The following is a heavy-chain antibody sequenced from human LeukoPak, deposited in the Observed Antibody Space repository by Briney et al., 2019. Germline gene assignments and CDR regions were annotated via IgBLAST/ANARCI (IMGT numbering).Heavy chain of an antibody. Sequence: GGSLRLSCAASGFTFSSYWMHWVRQAPGKGLVWVSRINSDGSSTSYADSVKGRFTISRDNSKNTLYLQMNSLRAEDTAVYYCAKRAVGAAYHFDYWGQGSLVTVSS. CDR2: INSDGSST. J-gene: IGHJ4*02. CDR3: AKRAVGAAYHFDY. D-gene: IGHD2-15*01. CDR1: GFTFSSYW. V-gene: IGHV3-74*01.